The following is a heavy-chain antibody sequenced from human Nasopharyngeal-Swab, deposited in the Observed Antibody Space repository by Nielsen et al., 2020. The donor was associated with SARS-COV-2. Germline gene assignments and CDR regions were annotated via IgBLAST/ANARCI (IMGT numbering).Heavy chain of an antibody. Sequence: GESLKIPCAASAFTFSSYAMHWVRQDPGKGLEWVAVISYDGSNKYYADSVKGRFTISRDNSKNTLYLQMNSLRAEDTAVYYCARDWIWGRMVEPDGIDYWGQGTLVTVSS. CDR1: AFTFSSYA. CDR2: ISYDGSNK. D-gene: IGHD3-16*01. J-gene: IGHJ4*02. CDR3: ARDWIWGRMVEPDGIDY. V-gene: IGHV3-30-3*01.